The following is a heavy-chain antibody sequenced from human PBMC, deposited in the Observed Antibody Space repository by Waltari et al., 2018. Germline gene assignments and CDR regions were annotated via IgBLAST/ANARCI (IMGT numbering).Heavy chain of an antibody. CDR1: GGTFSSYA. CDR2: IIPIFGTA. J-gene: IGHJ5*02. D-gene: IGHD5-12*01. Sequence: QVQLVQSGAEVKKPGSSVKVSCKASGGTFSSYAISWVRPAPGQGLEWMGGIIPIFGTANDAQKFQGRVTITADESTSTAYMELSSLRSEDTAVYYCARDRVATITREHWFDPWGQGTLVTVSS. CDR3: ARDRVATITREHWFDP. V-gene: IGHV1-69*01.